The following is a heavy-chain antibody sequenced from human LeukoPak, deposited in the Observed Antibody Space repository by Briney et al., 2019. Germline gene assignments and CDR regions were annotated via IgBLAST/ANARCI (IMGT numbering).Heavy chain of an antibody. CDR2: ISGDGGST. V-gene: IGHV3-43*02. J-gene: IGHJ4*02. CDR3: ARATPPRHSYGLYYFDY. D-gene: IGHD5-18*01. Sequence: TGGSLRLSCAASGFTFDDYTMHWVRQAPGKGLEWVSLISGDGGSTYYADSVKGRFTISRDNSKNSLYLQMNSLRAEDTAVYYCARATPPRHSYGLYYFDYWGQGTLVTVSS. CDR1: GFTFDDYT.